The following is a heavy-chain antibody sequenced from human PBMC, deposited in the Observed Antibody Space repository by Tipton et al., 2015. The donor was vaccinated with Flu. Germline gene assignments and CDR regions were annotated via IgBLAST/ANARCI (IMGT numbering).Heavy chain of an antibody. D-gene: IGHD3-9*01. CDR1: GGSISSYY. V-gene: IGHV4-59*01. Sequence: TLSLTCTVSGGSISSYYWSWIRQPPGKGLEWIGYIYYSGSTNYNPSLKSRVTISVDTSKNQFSLKLSSVTAADTAVCYCARGGYYDILTGYYMNGMDVWGQGTTVTVSS. J-gene: IGHJ6*02. CDR3: ARGGYYDILTGYYMNGMDV. CDR2: IYYSGST.